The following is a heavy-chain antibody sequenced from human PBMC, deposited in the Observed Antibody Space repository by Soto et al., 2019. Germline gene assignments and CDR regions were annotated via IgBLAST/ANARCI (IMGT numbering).Heavy chain of an antibody. CDR2: IMPIFRTP. D-gene: IGHD5-12*01. Sequence: QVQLEQSGAEVKKPGSSVKVSCKASGGTFSNSAISWVRQAPGQGLEWMGGIMPIFRTPDYAQKFQGRVIVTADESTSTVYMELSGLRSDDTAVYYCARDEDRLQLGGNYYYILDVWGQGTTVTVSS. CDR1: GGTFSNSA. CDR3: ARDEDRLQLGGNYYYILDV. J-gene: IGHJ6*02. V-gene: IGHV1-69*12.